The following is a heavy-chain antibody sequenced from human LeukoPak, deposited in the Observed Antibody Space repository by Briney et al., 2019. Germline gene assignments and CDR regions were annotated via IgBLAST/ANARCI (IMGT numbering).Heavy chain of an antibody. CDR3: VRDRGFGANDY. CDR2: ISGSGGST. D-gene: IGHD3-10*01. J-gene: IGHJ4*02. Sequence: GGSLRLSCAASGFTFSSYAMSWVRQAPGKGLEWVSAISGSGGSTYYADSVKGRFTISRDNSKNSLYLQMSSLGADDTAVYYCVRDRGFGANDYWGQGTLVTVSS. V-gene: IGHV3-23*01. CDR1: GFTFSSYA.